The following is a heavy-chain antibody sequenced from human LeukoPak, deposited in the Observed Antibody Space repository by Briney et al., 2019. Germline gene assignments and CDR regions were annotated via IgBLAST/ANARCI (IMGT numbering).Heavy chain of an antibody. V-gene: IGHV3-48*04. CDR3: AELGITMIGGV. J-gene: IGHJ6*04. D-gene: IGHD3-10*02. CDR1: GFTFSSYS. Sequence: GGSLRLSCAASGFTFSSYSMNWVRQAPGKGLEWVSYISSGGSSIYYADSVKGRFTISRDNAKNSLYLQMNSLRAEDTAVYYCAELGITMIGGVWGKGTTVTVSS. CDR2: ISSGGSSI.